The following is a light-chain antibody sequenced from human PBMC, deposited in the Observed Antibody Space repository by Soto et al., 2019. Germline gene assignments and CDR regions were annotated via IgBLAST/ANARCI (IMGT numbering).Light chain of an antibody. CDR2: WAS. CDR3: HQYFSAPQA. V-gene: IGKV4-1*01. J-gene: IGKJ4*01. Sequence: DIVMSQSPDSLAVSLGERATIKCKSSQSLYHTSNKRKYLAWYQQKPGHRPRLLISWASTRESGVPDRFSAGGSGTDFTLTITNLQADDVATYYCHQYFSAPQAFGGGTEVEI. CDR1: QSLYHTSNKRKY.